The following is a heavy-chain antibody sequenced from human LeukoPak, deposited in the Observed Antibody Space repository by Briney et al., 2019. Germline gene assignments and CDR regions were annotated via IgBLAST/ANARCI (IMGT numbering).Heavy chain of an antibody. CDR1: GYSFTSYW. J-gene: IGHJ6*03. V-gene: IGHV5-51*01. CDR2: IYPGDSDT. D-gene: IGHD5-12*01. CDR3: ARRGGYDSFDYYYYYMDV. Sequence: GESLKISCKGSGYSFTSYWIGWVRQMPGKGLEWMGIIYPGDSDTRYSPSFQGQVTISADKSISTAYLQWSSLEASDTAMYYCARRGGYDSFDYYYYYMDVWGKGTTVTVSS.